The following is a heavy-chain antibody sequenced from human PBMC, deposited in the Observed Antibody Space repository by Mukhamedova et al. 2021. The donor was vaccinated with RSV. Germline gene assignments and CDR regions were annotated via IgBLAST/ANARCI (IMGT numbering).Heavy chain of an antibody. CDR2: GGT. J-gene: IGHJ4*02. D-gene: IGHD3-3*01. CDR3: ARERSYDFWSGYYSFDY. Sequence: GGTNYNPSLKSRVTMSVDTSKNQFSLKLSSVTAADTAVYYCARERSYDFWSGYYSFDYWGQGTPVTVSS. V-gene: IGHV4-4*07.